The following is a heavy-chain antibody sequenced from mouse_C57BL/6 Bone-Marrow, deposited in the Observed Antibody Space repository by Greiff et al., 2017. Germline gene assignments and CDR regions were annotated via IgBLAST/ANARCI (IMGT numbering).Heavy chain of an antibody. J-gene: IGHJ1*03. V-gene: IGHV1-81*01. D-gene: IGHD3-3*01. Sequence: QVHVKQPGAELVRPGASVKLSCKASGYTFTSYGISWVKQRTGQGLEWIGEIYPRSGNTYYNEKFKGKATLTADKSASTAYMKLRSLTSEDSAVYFCARIELGYFDVWGTGTTVTVSS. CDR3: ARIELGYFDV. CDR1: GYTFTSYG. CDR2: IYPRSGNT.